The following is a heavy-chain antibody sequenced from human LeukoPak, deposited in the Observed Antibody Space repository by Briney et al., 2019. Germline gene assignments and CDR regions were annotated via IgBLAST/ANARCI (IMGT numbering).Heavy chain of an antibody. J-gene: IGHJ5*02. CDR3: TKGGIRYWFDP. CDR2: ISGSGGSI. Sequence: GGSLRLSCAASGFTFSNYAMSWVRQAPGRGLEWVTAISGSGGSIYYADSVKGRFTISRDNPKNTLYLQMNSLRAEDTAVYYCTKGGIRYWFDPWGQGTLVTVSS. V-gene: IGHV3-23*01. CDR1: GFTFSNYA. D-gene: IGHD3-16*02.